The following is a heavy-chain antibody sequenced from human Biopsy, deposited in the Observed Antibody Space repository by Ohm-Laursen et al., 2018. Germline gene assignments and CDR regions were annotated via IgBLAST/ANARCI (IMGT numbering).Heavy chain of an antibody. Sequence: SETLSLTCAVFGKTFSDYQWSWIRQPPGKGLEWIGQINQAGTTNYNPSLKSRVSISADASKYEFSLRLTSVTAADTAVYFCGNKVYGRDYWGLGARVTVSS. CDR1: GKTFSDYQ. V-gene: IGHV4-34*08. J-gene: IGHJ4*02. CDR3: GNKVYGRDY. CDR2: INQAGTT. D-gene: IGHD2/OR15-2a*01.